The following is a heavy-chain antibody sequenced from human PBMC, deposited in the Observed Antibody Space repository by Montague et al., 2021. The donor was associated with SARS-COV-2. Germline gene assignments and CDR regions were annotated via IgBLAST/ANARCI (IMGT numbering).Heavy chain of an antibody. CDR1: APGTMSSSSC. Sequence: SETLSLTCPVPAPGTMSSSSCSGRVRKPLGTGQQRIGCTFHSGRDKYNPSLKSRVTISIDTSKNQFSLKLSSVTAADTAVYYCARVPDSGTYWSGDYWGQGTLVTVSS. CDR2: TFHSGRD. J-gene: IGHJ4*02. D-gene: IGHD1-26*01. V-gene: IGHV4-39*07. CDR3: ARVPDSGTYWSGDY.